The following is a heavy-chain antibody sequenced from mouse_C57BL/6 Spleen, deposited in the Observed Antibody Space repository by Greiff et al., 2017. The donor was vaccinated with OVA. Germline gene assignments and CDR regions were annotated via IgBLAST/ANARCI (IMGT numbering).Heavy chain of an antibody. D-gene: IGHD1-1*01. J-gene: IGHJ2*01. Sequence: VQLQQPGAELVRPGSSVKLSCKASGYTFTSYWMHWVKQRPIQGLEWIGNIDPSDSETHYNQKFKDKATLTVDKSSSTAYMQLSSLTSEDSAVYYCARRGYYGSSYYFDYWGQGTTLTVSS. CDR1: GYTFTSYW. CDR3: ARRGYYGSSYYFDY. V-gene: IGHV1-52*01. CDR2: IDPSDSET.